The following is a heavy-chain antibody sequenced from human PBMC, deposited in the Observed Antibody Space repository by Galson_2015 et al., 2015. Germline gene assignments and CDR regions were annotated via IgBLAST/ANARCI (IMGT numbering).Heavy chain of an antibody. V-gene: IGHV3-48*01. Sequence: SLRLSCAASGFTFSSYSVNWVRQAPGKGLEWVSYISKSSDTTYADSVKGRFTISRDNAKNSLYLQMNSLRAEDTAVYYCARVRSSDYYVADYWGQGTLVTVSS. J-gene: IGHJ4*02. D-gene: IGHD3-22*01. CDR3: ARVRSSDYYVADY. CDR1: GFTFSSYS. CDR2: ISKSSDTT.